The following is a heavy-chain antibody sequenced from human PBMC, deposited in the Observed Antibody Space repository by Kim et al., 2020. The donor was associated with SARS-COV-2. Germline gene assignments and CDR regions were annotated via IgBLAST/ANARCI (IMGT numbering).Heavy chain of an antibody. Sequence: GGSLRLSCAASGFTFSSYSMNWVRQAPGKGLEWVSSISSSSSYIYYADSVKGRFTISRDNAKNSLYLQMNSLRAEDTAVYYCARDIVGAYYYYYGMDVWGQGTTVTVSS. D-gene: IGHD2-15*01. CDR3: ARDIVGAYYYYYGMDV. V-gene: IGHV3-21*01. CDR1: GFTFSSYS. J-gene: IGHJ6*02. CDR2: ISSSSSYI.